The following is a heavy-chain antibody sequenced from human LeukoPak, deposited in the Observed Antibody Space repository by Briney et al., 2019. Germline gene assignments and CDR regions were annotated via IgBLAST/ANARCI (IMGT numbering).Heavy chain of an antibody. CDR2: IYYSGST. CDR3: ARQSSGWYVGYFQH. J-gene: IGHJ1*01. Sequence: SETLSLTCSVSGGSIRNYYWSWIRQPPGKGLEWIGYIYYSGSTYYNPSLKSRVTISVDTSKNQFSLKLSSVTAADTAVYYCARQSSGWYVGYFQHWGQGTLVTVSS. CDR1: GGSIRNYY. D-gene: IGHD6-19*01. V-gene: IGHV4-59*08.